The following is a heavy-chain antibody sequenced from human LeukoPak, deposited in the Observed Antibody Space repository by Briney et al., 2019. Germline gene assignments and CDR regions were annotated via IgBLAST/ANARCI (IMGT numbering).Heavy chain of an antibody. Sequence: PSETLSLTCTVSGGSISSGSYYWSWIRQPAGKGLEWIGRIYTSGSTNYNPSLKSRVTISVDTSKNQFSLKPSSVTAADTAVYYCARSRGYYDSSGYFFAFDIWGQGTMVTVSS. D-gene: IGHD3-22*01. V-gene: IGHV4-61*02. J-gene: IGHJ3*02. CDR1: GGSISSGSYY. CDR2: IYTSGST. CDR3: ARSRGYYDSSGYFFAFDI.